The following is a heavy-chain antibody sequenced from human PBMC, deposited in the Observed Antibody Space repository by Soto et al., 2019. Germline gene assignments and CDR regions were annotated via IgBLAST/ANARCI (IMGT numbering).Heavy chain of an antibody. CDR1: GFSLSNYG. J-gene: IGHJ4*02. CDR2: ISYHGRDE. V-gene: IGHV3-30*18. Sequence: QVQLVESGGGVVQPGRSLRLSCAASGFSLSNYGMHWVRQAPGKGLEWVAVISYHGRDEYYADSVKGRFTICRETSENTLYLQMNTLSPEDTAVYYCVKGQLMNTVTTGGYWGQGTLVTVSS. D-gene: IGHD4-17*01. CDR3: VKGQLMNTVTTGGY.